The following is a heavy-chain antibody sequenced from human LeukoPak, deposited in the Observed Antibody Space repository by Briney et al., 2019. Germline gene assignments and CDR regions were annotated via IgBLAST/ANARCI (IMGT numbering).Heavy chain of an antibody. CDR3: VRDQDESGSWETKCDC. CDR2: ISYDGSNK. Sequence: PGGSLRLSCAASGFTFSIYGTHWVRQAPGKGLEWGAVISYDGSNKYYADSVKGRFTISRDNSKNTLYLQMNGLGAYDTAVYHCVRDQDESGSWETKCDCWGQGTLVTVSS. V-gene: IGHV3-30*03. CDR1: GFTFSIYG. J-gene: IGHJ4*02. D-gene: IGHD3-10*01.